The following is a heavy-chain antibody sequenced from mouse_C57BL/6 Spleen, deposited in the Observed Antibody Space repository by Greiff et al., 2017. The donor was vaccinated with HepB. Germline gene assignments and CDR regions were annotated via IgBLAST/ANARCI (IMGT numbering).Heavy chain of an antibody. CDR2: IWSGGST. D-gene: IGHD1-1*01. CDR1: GFSLTSYG. Sequence: QVQLKESGPGLVQPSQSLSITCTVSGFSLTSYGVHWVRQSPGKGLEWLGVIWSGGSTDYNAAFISRLSISKDNSKSQVFFKMNSLQADDTAIYYCARALLYYGSSYDAMDYWGQGTSVTVSS. V-gene: IGHV2-2*01. J-gene: IGHJ4*01. CDR3: ARALLYYGSSYDAMDY.